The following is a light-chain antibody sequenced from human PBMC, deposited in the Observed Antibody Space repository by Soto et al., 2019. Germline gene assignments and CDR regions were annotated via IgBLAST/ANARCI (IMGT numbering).Light chain of an antibody. CDR3: QQYDSSPLT. CDR2: GAS. V-gene: IGKV3-20*01. J-gene: IGKJ4*01. Sequence: EIVLTQSPGTLSLSPGERATLSCRASQSVSSGYLAWYQQKPGQAPRLLIYGASSRATGIPDRLSGSGSGTDFTLTISRLEPEDFAVYYCQQYDSSPLTFGGGTKVEIK. CDR1: QSVSSGY.